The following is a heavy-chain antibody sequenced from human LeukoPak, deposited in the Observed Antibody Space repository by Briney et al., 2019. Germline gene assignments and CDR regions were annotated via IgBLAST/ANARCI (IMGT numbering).Heavy chain of an antibody. Sequence: ASVKVSCKPSGYTFTSSGISWVRQAPGQGLEWMGWISGYNGNTKYAQKLQGRVTMTTDTSTSTVYMELRSLRSDDTAVYYCVRDWYYVPDYWGQGTLVTVSS. CDR1: GYTFTSSG. V-gene: IGHV1-18*01. CDR2: ISGYNGNT. CDR3: VRDWYYVPDY. J-gene: IGHJ4*02. D-gene: IGHD1-7*01.